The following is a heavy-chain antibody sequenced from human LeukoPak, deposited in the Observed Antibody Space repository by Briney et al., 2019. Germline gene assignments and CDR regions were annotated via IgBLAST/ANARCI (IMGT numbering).Heavy chain of an antibody. CDR2: IYSGGTT. V-gene: IGHV3-66*01. J-gene: IGHJ4*02. CDR3: ARSAGSDILGY. D-gene: IGHD3-9*01. Sequence: GGSLRLSCAASGFTVSSNYVHWVRRAPGRGLEGVSVIYSGGTTYYADSVKGRFTISRDSSKNTLYLQMNSLRAEHTAMYYCARSAGSDILGYWGQGTLVSVSS. CDR1: GFTVSSNY.